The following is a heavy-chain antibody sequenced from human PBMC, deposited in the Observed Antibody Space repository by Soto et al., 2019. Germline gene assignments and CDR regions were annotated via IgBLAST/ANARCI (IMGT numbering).Heavy chain of an antibody. CDR3: TTLWFGDGAFDI. J-gene: IGHJ3*02. D-gene: IGHD3-10*01. Sequence: GGSLRLSCAASGFTFSNAWMSWVRQAPGKGLEWVGRIKSKTDGGTTDYAAPVKGRFTISRDDSKNTLYLQMNSLKTEDTAVYYCTTLWFGDGAFDIWGQGTMVTVSS. CDR1: GFTFSNAW. CDR2: IKSKTDGGTT. V-gene: IGHV3-15*01.